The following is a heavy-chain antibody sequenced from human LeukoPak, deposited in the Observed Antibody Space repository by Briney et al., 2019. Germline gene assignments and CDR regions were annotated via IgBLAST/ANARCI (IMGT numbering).Heavy chain of an antibody. CDR2: ICSGGST. D-gene: IGHD3-22*01. CDR1: GFTVSSNY. J-gene: IGHJ3*02. V-gene: IGHV3-53*01. CDR3: ARDHYDSSGYRSGAFDI. Sequence: GGSLRLSCAASGFTVSSNYMSWVRQAPGKGLEWVSVICSGGSTYYADSVKGRFTISRDNSKNTLYLQMNSLRAEDTAVYYCARDHYDSSGYRSGAFDIWGQGTMVTVSS.